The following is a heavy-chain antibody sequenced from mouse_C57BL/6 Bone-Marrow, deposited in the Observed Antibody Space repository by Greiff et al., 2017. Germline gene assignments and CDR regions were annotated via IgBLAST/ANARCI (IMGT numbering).Heavy chain of an antibody. CDR1: GYTFTDYY. D-gene: IGHD1-1*01. CDR2: INPYNGGT. V-gene: IGHV1-19*01. CDR3: ARETVVDWYFDV. J-gene: IGHJ1*03. Sequence: VQLQQSGPVLVKPGASVKMSCKASGYTFTDYYMNWVKQSHGKSLEWIGVINPYNGGTSYNQKFKGKATLTVDKSSSTAYMELNSLTSEYSAVYYCARETVVDWYFDVWGTGTTVTVSS.